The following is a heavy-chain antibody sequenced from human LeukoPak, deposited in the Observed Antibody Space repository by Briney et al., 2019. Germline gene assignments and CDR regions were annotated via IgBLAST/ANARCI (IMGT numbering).Heavy chain of an antibody. V-gene: IGHV1-8*02. Sequence: ASVKVSCKASGYTFTGYYIHWVRQAPGQGLEWMGWMNPNSGNTGYAQKFQGRVTMTRNTSISTAYMELSSLRSEDTAVYYCARAPTSCADYWGQGTLVTVSS. D-gene: IGHD2-2*01. CDR3: ARAPTSCADY. CDR2: MNPNSGNT. J-gene: IGHJ4*02. CDR1: GYTFTGYY.